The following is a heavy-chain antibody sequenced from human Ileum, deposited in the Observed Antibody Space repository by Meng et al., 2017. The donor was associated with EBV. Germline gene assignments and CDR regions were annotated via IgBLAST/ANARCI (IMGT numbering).Heavy chain of an antibody. V-gene: IGHV4-39*01. CDR2: IYYSGST. CDR3: ARSIVVVPAAIYY. Sequence: LSLQKVGPGLGKPSGALPLPCTVSGGAIRSSSYYWGWIRQPPGKGLEWIGSIYYSGSTYYNPSLKSRVTISVDTSKNQFSLKLSSVTAADTAVYYCARSIVVVPAAIYYWGQGTLVTVSS. J-gene: IGHJ4*02. D-gene: IGHD2-2*01. CDR1: GGAIRSSSYY.